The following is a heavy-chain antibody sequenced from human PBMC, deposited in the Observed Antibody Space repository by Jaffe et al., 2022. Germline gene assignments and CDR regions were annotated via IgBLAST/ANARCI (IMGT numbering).Heavy chain of an antibody. Sequence: QVQLVQSGAEVKKPGASVKVSCKASGYTFTSYDINWVRQATGQGLEWMGWMNPNSGNTGYAQKFQGRVTMTRNTSISTAYMELSSLRSEDTAVYYCARGHRPPEVLRYFDWVLNYYYYYYMDVWGKGTTVTVSS. J-gene: IGHJ6*03. V-gene: IGHV1-8*01. D-gene: IGHD3-9*01. CDR3: ARGHRPPEVLRYFDWVLNYYYYYYMDV. CDR1: GYTFTSYD. CDR2: MNPNSGNT.